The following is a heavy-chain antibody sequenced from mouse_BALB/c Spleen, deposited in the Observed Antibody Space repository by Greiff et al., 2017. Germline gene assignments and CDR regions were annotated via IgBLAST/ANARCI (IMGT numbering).Heavy chain of an antibody. D-gene: IGHD2-2*01. CDR3: TRTDGYDWYFDV. V-gene: IGHV1S81*02. CDR1: GYTFTSYY. J-gene: IGHJ1*01. CDR2: INPSNGGT. Sequence: QVQLQQSGAELVKPGASVKLSCKASGYTFTSYYMYWVKQRPGQGLEWIGEINPSNGGTNFNEKFKSKATLTVDKSSSTAYMQLSSLTSEDSAVYYCTRTDGYDWYFDVWGAGTTVTVSS.